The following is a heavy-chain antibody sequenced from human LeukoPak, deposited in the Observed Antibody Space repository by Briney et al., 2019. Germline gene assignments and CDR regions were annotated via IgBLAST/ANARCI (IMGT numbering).Heavy chain of an antibody. V-gene: IGHV4-39*01. CDR2: VYYIGST. CDR3: ARHPAYRSGWYWYFDL. J-gene: IGHJ2*01. D-gene: IGHD6-19*01. CDR1: GGSVSSSNYF. Sequence: SETLSLTCTLSGGSVSSSNYFWGWVRQPPGKGLEWIASVYYIGSTYYNPSLKSRVSISMDTSKNQLSLRLNSVTAADTAVYFCARHPAYRSGWYWYFDLWGRGTLVTVSS.